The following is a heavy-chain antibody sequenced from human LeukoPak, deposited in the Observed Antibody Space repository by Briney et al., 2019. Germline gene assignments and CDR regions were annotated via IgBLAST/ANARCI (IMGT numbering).Heavy chain of an antibody. CDR2: IYYSGST. D-gene: IGHD3-22*01. J-gene: IGHJ5*02. CDR1: GGSISSSSYY. Sequence: SGTLSLTCTVSGGSISSSSYYWGWIRQPPGKGLEWIGSIYYSGSTYYNPSLKSRVTISVDTSKNQFSLKLSSVTAADTAVYYCARREYYYDSSGVSPFDPWGQGTLVTVSS. CDR3: ARREYYYDSSGVSPFDP. V-gene: IGHV4-39*01.